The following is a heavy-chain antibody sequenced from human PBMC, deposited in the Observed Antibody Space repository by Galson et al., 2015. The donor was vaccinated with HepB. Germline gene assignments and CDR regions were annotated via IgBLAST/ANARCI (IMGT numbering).Heavy chain of an antibody. CDR1: GFTFSSYA. Sequence: SLRLSCAASGFTFSSYAMSWVRQAPGKGLEWVSAISGSGGSTYYADSVKGRFTISRDNSKNTLYLQMNSLRAEDTAVYYCARELNDYGDYGGLDYWGQGTLVTVSS. J-gene: IGHJ4*02. D-gene: IGHD4-17*01. CDR2: ISGSGGST. V-gene: IGHV3-23*01. CDR3: ARELNDYGDYGGLDY.